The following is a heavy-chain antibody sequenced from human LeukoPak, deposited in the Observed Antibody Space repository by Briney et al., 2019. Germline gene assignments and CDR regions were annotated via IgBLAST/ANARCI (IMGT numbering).Heavy chain of an antibody. CDR3: ARGSSSSHYMDV. D-gene: IGHD6-6*01. V-gene: IGHV1-46*01. CDR1: GYTFTSYY. Sequence: ASVKVSCKASGYTFTSYYMHWVRQAPGQGLEWMGIINPSGGSTSYVQKFQGGVTMTRDMSTSTVYMELSSLRSEDTAVYYCARGSSSSHYMDVWGKGTTVTVSS. J-gene: IGHJ6*03. CDR2: INPSGGST.